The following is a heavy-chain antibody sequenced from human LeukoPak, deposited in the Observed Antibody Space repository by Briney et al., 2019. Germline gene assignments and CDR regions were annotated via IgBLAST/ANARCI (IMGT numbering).Heavy chain of an antibody. D-gene: IGHD5-12*01. J-gene: IGHJ4*02. V-gene: IGHV4-39*01. CDR2: ISYSGST. CDR1: GASISSSSYY. Sequence: SETLSLTCTVSGASISSSSYYWGWIRQPPGKGLEWIGTISYSGSTYYNPSLKSRVTISVDTSKNQFSLKLSSVTAADTAVYYCARGRAQSLRLGYYFDYWGQGTLVTVSS. CDR3: ARGRAQSLRLGYYFDY.